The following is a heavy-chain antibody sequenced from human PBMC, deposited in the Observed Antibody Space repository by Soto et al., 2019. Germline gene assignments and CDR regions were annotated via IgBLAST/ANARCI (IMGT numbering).Heavy chain of an antibody. CDR1: GGSISSGDYY. D-gene: IGHD3-10*01. V-gene: IGHV4-30-4*01. J-gene: IGHJ4*02. CDR3: ARAQGSGFLVS. Sequence: QVQLRESSPGLVKTSQTLSLTCTVSGGSISSGDYYWSWIRQPPGKGLEWIGYIYYSGSTYYNPSIKSRVTISVDTSKNQFSLKLSSVTAADTAVYYCARAQGSGFLVSWGQGTLVTVSS. CDR2: IYYSGST.